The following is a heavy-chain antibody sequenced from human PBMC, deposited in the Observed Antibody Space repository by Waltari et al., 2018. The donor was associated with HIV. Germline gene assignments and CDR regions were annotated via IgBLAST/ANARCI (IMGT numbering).Heavy chain of an antibody. CDR1: GFRFSSYA. J-gene: IGHJ5*02. V-gene: IGHV3-23*04. D-gene: IGHD6-25*01. CDR2: MSSSGDRT. CDR3: AKATLNIATAGTYHH. Sequence: EVLLVESGGGLVQPGGSLRLSCAASGFRFSSYAVSWVRQAPGKGLEWVAAMSSSGDRTYYTDSVRGRFAISRDNPKSTLYLQMSSLRVDDTAVYFCAKATLNIATAGTYHHWGQGTLVTVS.